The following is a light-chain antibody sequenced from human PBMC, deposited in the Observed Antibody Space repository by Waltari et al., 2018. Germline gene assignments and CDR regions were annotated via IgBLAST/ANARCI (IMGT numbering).Light chain of an antibody. Sequence: EIVMTQSPATLSVSPGGRAVLSCRASQSVTTNLAWYQQKPGQAPRLLIYGASTRATNIPARFSGSGSGTEFNLTISSLQSEDFAVYYCHQYNNGPPYNFGQGTKLEI. V-gene: IGKV3-15*01. CDR2: GAS. CDR3: HQYNNGPPYN. CDR1: QSVTTN. J-gene: IGKJ2*01.